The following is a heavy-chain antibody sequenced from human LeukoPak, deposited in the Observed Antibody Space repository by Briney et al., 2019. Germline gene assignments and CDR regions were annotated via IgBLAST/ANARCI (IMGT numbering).Heavy chain of an antibody. CDR2: ISYDGSNK. Sequence: GGSLRLSCAASGFTFSSYAMHWVRQAPGKGLEWVAVISYDGSNKYYADSVKGRFTISRDNSKNTLYLQMNSLRAEDTAVYYCAKDRLSFWSGYYTFDYWGQGSLVTVSS. J-gene: IGHJ4*02. CDR3: AKDRLSFWSGYYTFDY. V-gene: IGHV3-30-3*01. CDR1: GFTFSSYA. D-gene: IGHD3-3*01.